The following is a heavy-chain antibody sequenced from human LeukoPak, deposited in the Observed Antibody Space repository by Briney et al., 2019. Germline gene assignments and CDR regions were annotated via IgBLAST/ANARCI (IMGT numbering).Heavy chain of an antibody. CDR2: ISGSGGRT. D-gene: IGHD6-19*01. CDR3: ARDSRGSSGWYYYYGMDV. J-gene: IGHJ6*02. V-gene: IGHV3-23*01. CDR1: GFTFTSYA. Sequence: GGSLRLSCAASGFTFTSYAMSWVRQAPGKGLEWVSLISGSGGRTYYADSVKGRFTISRDNSKNTLYLQMNSLRAEDTAVYYCARDSRGSSGWYYYYGMDVWGQGTTVTVSS.